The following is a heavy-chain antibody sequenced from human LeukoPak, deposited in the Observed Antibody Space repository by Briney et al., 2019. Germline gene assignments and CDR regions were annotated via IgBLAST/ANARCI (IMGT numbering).Heavy chain of an antibody. J-gene: IGHJ5*02. CDR1: GFTFSSYA. D-gene: IGHD3-22*01. CDR2: ISYDGSNK. V-gene: IGHV3-30*04. CDR3: ACGGVGGYHYVAH. Sequence: GGSLRLSCAASGFTFSSYAMHWVRQAPGKGLEWVAVISYDGSNKYYVDSVKGRFTISRDNSKNTLDLQMNSLRAEDTAVYYCACGGVGGYHYVAHCGQGTLVTVSS.